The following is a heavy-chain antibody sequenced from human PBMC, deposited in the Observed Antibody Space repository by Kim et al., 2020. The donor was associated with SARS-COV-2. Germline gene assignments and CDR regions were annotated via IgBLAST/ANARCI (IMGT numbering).Heavy chain of an antibody. V-gene: IGHV3-33*01. CDR2: IWYDGSNK. D-gene: IGHD6-13*01. J-gene: IGHJ6*04. CDR3: AREQQQLVFYYYYYGMDV. CDR1: GFTFSSYG. Sequence: GGSLRLSCAASGFTFSSYGMHWVRQAPGKGLEWVAVIWYDGSNKYYADSVKGRFTISRDNSKNTLYLQMNSLRAEDTAVYYCAREQQQLVFYYYYYGMDVWGKGTTVTVSS.